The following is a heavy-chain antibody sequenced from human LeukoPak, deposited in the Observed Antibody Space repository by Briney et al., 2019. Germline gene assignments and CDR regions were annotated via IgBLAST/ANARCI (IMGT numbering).Heavy chain of an antibody. D-gene: IGHD3-22*01. Sequence: SETLSLTCTVSGGSISSYYWSWIRQPAGKGLEWIGRIYTSGSTNYNPSLKSRVTMSADMSKNQFSLKLSSVTAADTAVYYCARSDYYDSSVDYWGQGTLVTVSS. CDR3: ARSDYYDSSVDY. CDR2: IYTSGST. V-gene: IGHV4-4*07. CDR1: GGSISSYY. J-gene: IGHJ4*02.